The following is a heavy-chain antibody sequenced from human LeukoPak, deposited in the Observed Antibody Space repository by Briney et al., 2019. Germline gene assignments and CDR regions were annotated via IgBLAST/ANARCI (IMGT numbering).Heavy chain of an antibody. CDR2: IGTAGEI. Sequence: QSGGSLRLSCAASGFTFSSYDIHWVRQATGKGLEWVSGIGTAGEIYYPGSVKGRFTISRENAKNSLYLQMNSLRAGDTAVYYCARDYSYRVDYWGQGTLVTVSS. D-gene: IGHD2-21*01. J-gene: IGHJ4*02. V-gene: IGHV3-13*01. CDR1: GFTFSSYD. CDR3: ARDYSYRVDY.